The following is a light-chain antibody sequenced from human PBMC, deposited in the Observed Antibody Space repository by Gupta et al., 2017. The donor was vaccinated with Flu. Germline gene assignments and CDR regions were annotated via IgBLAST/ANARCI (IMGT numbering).Light chain of an antibody. CDR1: QSVSSY. Sequence: EIVLTQSPATLSSSPGERATLSCRASQSVSSYLAWYQQKPGQAPRLLIYDASNRATGIPARFSGSGSGTDFTLTISSLEPKDFAVYYCQQRSNWPPLYTFGQGTKLEIK. CDR2: DAS. J-gene: IGKJ2*01. CDR3: QQRSNWPPLYT. V-gene: IGKV3-11*01.